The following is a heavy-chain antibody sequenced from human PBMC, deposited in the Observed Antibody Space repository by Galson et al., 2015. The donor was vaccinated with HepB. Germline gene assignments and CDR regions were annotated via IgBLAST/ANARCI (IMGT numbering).Heavy chain of an antibody. CDR1: GFTVSSNY. CDR3: ASLYDSSGDNDAFDI. J-gene: IGHJ3*02. D-gene: IGHD3-22*01. CDR2: IYSGGST. V-gene: IGHV3-66*01. Sequence: SLRLSCAASGFTVSSNYMSWVRQAPGKGLEWVSVIYSGGSTYYADSVKGRFTISRDNSKNTLYLQMNSLRAEDTAVYYCASLYDSSGDNDAFDIWGQGTMVTVSS.